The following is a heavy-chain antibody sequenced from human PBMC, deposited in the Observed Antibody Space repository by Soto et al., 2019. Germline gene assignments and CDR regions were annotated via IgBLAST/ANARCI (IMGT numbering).Heavy chain of an antibody. CDR3: ASAITMVRGVPYGMDV. CDR2: ISAYIGNT. CDR1: GYTFTSYG. D-gene: IGHD3-10*01. J-gene: IGHJ6*02. Sequence: ASVKVSCKASGYTFTSYGISWVRQAPGQGLEWMGWISAYIGNTNYAQKFQGRVTITTDESTSTAYMELSSLRSEDTAVYYCASAITMVRGVPYGMDVWGQGTTVTVSS. V-gene: IGHV1-18*01.